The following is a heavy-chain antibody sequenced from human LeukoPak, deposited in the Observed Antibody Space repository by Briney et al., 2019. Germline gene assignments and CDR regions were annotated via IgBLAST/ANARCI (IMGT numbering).Heavy chain of an antibody. CDR1: GGSISSSDYY. V-gene: IGHV4-39*01. J-gene: IGHJ5*02. CDR2: IYYGGST. D-gene: IGHD2-15*01. Sequence: SETLSLTCTVSGGSISSSDYYWGWIRQPPGKGLEWIGSIYYGGSTYYNPSLKSRVTISVDTSMNQFSLKLSFVTTADTAVYYCARTLGYCSGGSCTRGYNWFDPWGQGTLVTVPS. CDR3: ARTLGYCSGGSCTRGYNWFDP.